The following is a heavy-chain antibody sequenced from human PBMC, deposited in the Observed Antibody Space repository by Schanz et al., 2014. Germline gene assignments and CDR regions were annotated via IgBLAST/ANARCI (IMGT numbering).Heavy chain of an antibody. CDR1: GFTFSSYA. CDR2: IKQDESER. Sequence: DVQLLESGGGLVQPGGSLRLSCAASGFTFSSYAMSWVRQPPGKGLEWVANIKQDESERSYVDSVKGRFTISRDNAKNTLYLQMNSLRAEDTAVYYCARPLGPNYYYYGLDVWGQGTTVTVSS. CDR3: ARPLGPNYYYYGLDV. J-gene: IGHJ6*02. V-gene: IGHV3-7*01.